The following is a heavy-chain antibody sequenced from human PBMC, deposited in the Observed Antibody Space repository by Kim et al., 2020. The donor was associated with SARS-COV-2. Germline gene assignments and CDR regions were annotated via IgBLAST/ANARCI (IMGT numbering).Heavy chain of an antibody. V-gene: IGHV1-69*01. D-gene: IGHD6-6*01. J-gene: IGHJ4*02. CDR3: ARAARQFVRSVRFDY. Sequence: QKFQCRVTITADESTSTAYMELSSLRSEDTAVYYCARAARQFVRSVRFDYWGQGTLVTVSS.